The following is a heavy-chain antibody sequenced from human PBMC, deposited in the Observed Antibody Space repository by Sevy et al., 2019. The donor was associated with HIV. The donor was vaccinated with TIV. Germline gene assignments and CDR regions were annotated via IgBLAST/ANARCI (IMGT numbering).Heavy chain of an antibody. J-gene: IGHJ4*02. CDR2: MSTSGYDI. CDR1: GFTLNDVY. V-gene: IGHV3-11*01. Sequence: GGSLRLSCAASGFTLNDVYMNWIRQVPGKGLQWISYMSTSGYDIFYADSVKGRSIMSRDNAKNSLFLQMNRLRAEDTAVYYCVRGHPHTIYYESSFDFWGPGTLVTVSS. D-gene: IGHD3-22*01. CDR3: VRGHPHTIYYESSFDF.